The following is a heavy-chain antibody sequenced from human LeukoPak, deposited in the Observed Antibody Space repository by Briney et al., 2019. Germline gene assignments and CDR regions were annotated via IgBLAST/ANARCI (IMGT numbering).Heavy chain of an antibody. CDR2: INPNSGGT. CDR1: GYTFTGYY. V-gene: IGHV1-2*02. J-gene: IGHJ4*02. D-gene: IGHD1-26*01. Sequence: ASVKVSCKASGYTFTGYYMHWVGQAPGQGLEWMGWINPNSGGTNYAQKFQGRVTMTRDTSISTAYMELSRLRSDDTAVYYCARVPRGSFCFDYWGQGTLVTVSS. CDR3: ARVPRGSFCFDY.